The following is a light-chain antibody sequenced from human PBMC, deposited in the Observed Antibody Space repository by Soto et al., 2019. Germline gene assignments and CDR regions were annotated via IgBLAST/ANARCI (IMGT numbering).Light chain of an antibody. CDR2: EVN. CDR1: SGDVGVYNF. CDR3: SSYKSSTNVV. Sequence: QSVLTQPASVSGSPGQSITISCTGTSGDVGVYNFVSWYQQHPGKAPKLIIYEVNNRPSGVSSRFSGSKSANTASLTISGIQTEDGADYYCSSYKSSTNVVFGGGTKVTVL. J-gene: IGLJ2*01. V-gene: IGLV2-14*01.